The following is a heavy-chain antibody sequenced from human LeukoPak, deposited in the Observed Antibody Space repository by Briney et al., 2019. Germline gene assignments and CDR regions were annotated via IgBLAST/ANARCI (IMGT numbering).Heavy chain of an antibody. D-gene: IGHD2/OR15-2a*01. Sequence: ASVKVSCKASGGTFSSYAISWVRQAPGQGLEWMGRIIPILGIANYAQKFQGRVTITADKSTSTAYMELSSLRSEDTAVYYCASASFPPPDAFDIWGQGTMVTVSS. CDR2: IIPILGIA. J-gene: IGHJ3*02. V-gene: IGHV1-69*04. CDR3: ASASFPPPDAFDI. CDR1: GGTFSSYA.